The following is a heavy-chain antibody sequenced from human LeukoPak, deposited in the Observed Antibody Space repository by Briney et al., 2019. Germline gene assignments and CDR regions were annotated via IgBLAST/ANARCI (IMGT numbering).Heavy chain of an antibody. J-gene: IGHJ4*02. CDR1: GFTFSSYA. V-gene: IGHV3-30*04. CDR3: ARDRGNDYNSYFFDY. Sequence: GGSLRLSCAASGFTFSSYAMNWVRQAPGKGLEWVAFISYDGSNKYYADSVKGRFTISRDNSKNTLYLQMNSLRAEDTAVYYCARDRGNDYNSYFFDYWGQGILVTVSS. D-gene: IGHD5-24*01. CDR2: ISYDGSNK.